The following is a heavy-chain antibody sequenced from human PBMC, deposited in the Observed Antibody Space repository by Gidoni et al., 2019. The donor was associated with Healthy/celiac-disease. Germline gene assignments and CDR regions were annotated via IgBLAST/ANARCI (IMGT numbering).Heavy chain of an antibody. J-gene: IGHJ4*02. V-gene: IGHV4-34*01. CDR1: GGSFSGDY. Sequence: QVQLQQWGAGLLKPSETLSLTCAVYGGSFSGDYWSWIRQPPGKGLEWIGEINHSGSTNYNPSLKSRVTISVDTSKNQFSLKLSSVTAADTAVYYCARGLYRLSHVWRFDYWGQGTLVTVSS. CDR2: INHSGST. CDR3: ARGLYRLSHVWRFDY.